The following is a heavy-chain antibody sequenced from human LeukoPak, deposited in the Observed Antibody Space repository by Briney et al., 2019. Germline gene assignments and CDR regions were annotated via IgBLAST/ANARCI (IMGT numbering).Heavy chain of an antibody. V-gene: IGHV1-3*03. Sequence: ASVKVSCKASGYTFTSYGISWVRQAPGQGLEWMGWINAGNGDTKYSHEFQGRVTITRDTSVSTVYMELSSLRSEDVAVYYCARGRGNDYGDYRYYYYMDVWGKGTTVTVSS. CDR1: GYTFTSYG. J-gene: IGHJ6*03. CDR3: ARGRGNDYGDYRYYYYMDV. CDR2: INAGNGDT. D-gene: IGHD4-17*01.